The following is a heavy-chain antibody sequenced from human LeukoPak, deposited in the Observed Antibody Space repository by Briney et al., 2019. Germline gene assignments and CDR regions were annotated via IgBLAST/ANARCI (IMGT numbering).Heavy chain of an antibody. V-gene: IGHV1-18*01. CDR3: ARVPIPPYSSSWYQPFDY. CDR1: GYTFTSYD. D-gene: IGHD6-13*01. CDR2: ISAYNGNT. Sequence: GASVKVSCKASGYTFTSYDISWVRQAPGQGLEWMGWISAYNGNTNYAQKLQSRVTMTTDTSTSTAYMELRSLRSDDSAVYFCARVPIPPYSSSWYQPFDYWGQGTLVTVSS. J-gene: IGHJ4*02.